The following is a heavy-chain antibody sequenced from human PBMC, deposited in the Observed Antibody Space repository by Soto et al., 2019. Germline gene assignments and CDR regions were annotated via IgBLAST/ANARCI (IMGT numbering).Heavy chain of an antibody. CDR3: ARDYYDSSGYHSPPDY. D-gene: IGHD3-22*01. Sequence: QVQLVESGGGVVQPGRSLRLSCAASGFTFSSYAMHWVRQAPGKGLEWVAVISYDGSNKYYADSVKGRFTISRDNSKNTLYLQMNGLRTEDTAVYYCARDYYDSSGYHSPPDYWGQGTLVTVSS. J-gene: IGHJ4*02. CDR2: ISYDGSNK. CDR1: GFTFSSYA. V-gene: IGHV3-30-3*01.